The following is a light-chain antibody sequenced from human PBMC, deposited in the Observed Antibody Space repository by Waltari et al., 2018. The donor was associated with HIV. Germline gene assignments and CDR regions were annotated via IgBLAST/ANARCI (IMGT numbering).Light chain of an antibody. Sequence: DIQMTKPPASLSASVGDRIAITCWTSEHLRTNLHWYQLKPGQAPKLLISDTYTLDSGVPARFSGSGSGTDFTLTISSLQSEDSATYYCQQDTKTPLTFGGGTKV. V-gene: IGKV1-39*01. CDR1: EHLRTN. CDR2: DTY. CDR3: QQDTKTPLT. J-gene: IGKJ4*01.